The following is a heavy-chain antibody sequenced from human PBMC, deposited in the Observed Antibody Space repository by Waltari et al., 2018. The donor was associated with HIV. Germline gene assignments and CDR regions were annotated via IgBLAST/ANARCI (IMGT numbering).Heavy chain of an antibody. V-gene: IGHV4-30-4*01. Sequence: QVQLQESGPGLVKPSQTLSIPCTVPGGSITSGAYYWRWIRQPPGKGLEWIGYNYYSGSTYYNPSLKSRVTISVDTSKNQFSLKLSSVSAADTAVYYCARAGSVFGTSPYGMDVWGQGTTVTVSS. CDR1: GGSITSGAYY. CDR2: NYYSGST. CDR3: ARAGSVFGTSPYGMDV. J-gene: IGHJ6*02. D-gene: IGHD2-2*01.